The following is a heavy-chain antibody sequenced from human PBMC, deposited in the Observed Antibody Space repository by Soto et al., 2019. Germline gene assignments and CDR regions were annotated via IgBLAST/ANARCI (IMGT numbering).Heavy chain of an antibody. D-gene: IGHD2-15*01. J-gene: IGHJ3*02. CDR2: FDPEDGET. V-gene: IGHV1-24*01. Sequence: ASVKVSCKVSGYTLTELSMHWVRQAPGKGLEWMGGFDPEDGETIYAQKFQGRVTMTEDTSTDTAYMELSSLRSEDTAVYYCATVRAYCRGGSCYDRPEAFDIWGQGTMVTVSS. CDR1: GYTLTELS. CDR3: ATVRAYCRGGSCYDRPEAFDI.